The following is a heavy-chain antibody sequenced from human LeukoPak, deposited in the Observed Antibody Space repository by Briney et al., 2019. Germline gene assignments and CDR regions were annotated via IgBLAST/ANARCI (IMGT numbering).Heavy chain of an antibody. CDR1: GYTFTSYD. CDR3: ARKAHIVGATYLVY. J-gene: IGHJ4*02. V-gene: IGHV1-8*03. CDR2: MNPNSGNT. Sequence: ASVKVSCKASGYTFTSYDINWVRQATGQGLEWMGWMNPNSGNTGYAQKFQGRVTITRNTSISTAYMELSSLRSEDTAVYYCARKAHIVGATYLVYWGQGTLVTVSS. D-gene: IGHD1-26*01.